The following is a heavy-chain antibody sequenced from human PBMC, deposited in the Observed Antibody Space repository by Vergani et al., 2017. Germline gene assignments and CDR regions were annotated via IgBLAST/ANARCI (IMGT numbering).Heavy chain of an antibody. CDR3: ARLYGRDSSGSKYFDY. D-gene: IGHD3-22*01. V-gene: IGHV5-51*01. Sequence: EVQLVQSGAEVKKPGESLKISCQISRYSFTNYWICWVRQMPGKGLEWMGIIHPADSDTRYSPSFQGQVTISVDKSISTAYLQRSSLRASDSAMYYCARLYGRDSSGSKYFDYWGQGTLVTVSS. CDR1: RYSFTNYW. J-gene: IGHJ4*02. CDR2: IHPADSDT.